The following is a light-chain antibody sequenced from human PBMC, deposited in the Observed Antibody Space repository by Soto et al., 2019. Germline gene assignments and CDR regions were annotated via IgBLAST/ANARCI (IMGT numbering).Light chain of an antibody. Sequence: EIVMTQSPATLSVSPGERVTLAGRAGQSVSTKLAWYQQKPGQATRILLYDASNRATGITARFSGSGSGTEFTLTVGSLQSEDFAVYYCQKYNNWPRITFGQGTRLEIK. V-gene: IGKV3-15*01. CDR3: QKYNNWPRIT. CDR2: DAS. CDR1: QSVSTK. J-gene: IGKJ5*01.